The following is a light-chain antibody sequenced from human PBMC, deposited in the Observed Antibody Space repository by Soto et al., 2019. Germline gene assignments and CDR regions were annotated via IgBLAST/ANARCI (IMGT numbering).Light chain of an antibody. CDR2: ESS. V-gene: IGKV1-39*01. Sequence: DTHMAQSPSSVSASVGDTVTITCRASQNVRSYVNWYQQKPGKAPKLLIYESSTLESGVPSTFSGDGFGTDFTLTISSLHPDDFATYYCQQSFFAPPMFGRGTKVEI. CDR1: QNVRSY. CDR3: QQSFFAPPM. J-gene: IGKJ1*01.